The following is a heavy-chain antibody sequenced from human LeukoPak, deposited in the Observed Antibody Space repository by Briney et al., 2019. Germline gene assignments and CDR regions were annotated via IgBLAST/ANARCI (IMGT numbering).Heavy chain of an antibody. CDR1: GGSISSSSYY. CDR3: AKTRLGDGSGSYFDY. J-gene: IGHJ4*02. D-gene: IGHD3-10*01. Sequence: NPSETLSLTCTVSGGSISSSSYYWGWIRQPPGKGLEWIGSIYYSGSTYYNPSLKSRVTISVDTSKNQFSLKLSSVTAADTAVYYCAKTRLGDGSGSYFDYWGQGTLVTVSS. V-gene: IGHV4-39*07. CDR2: IYYSGST.